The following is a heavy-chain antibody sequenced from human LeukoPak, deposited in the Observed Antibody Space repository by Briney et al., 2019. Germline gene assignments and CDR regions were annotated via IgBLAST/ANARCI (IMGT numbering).Heavy chain of an antibody. CDR3: ATEWGVLGYCSSTSCQRDFDY. J-gene: IGHJ4*02. CDR1: GYTLTELS. D-gene: IGHD2-2*01. CDR2: FDPEDGET. V-gene: IGHV1-24*01. Sequence: GASVKVSCKVSGYTLTELSMHWVRQAPGKGLEWMGVFDPEDGETIYAQKFQGRVTMTEDTSTDTAYMELSSLRSEDTAVYYCATEWGVLGYCSSTSCQRDFDYWGQGTLVTVSS.